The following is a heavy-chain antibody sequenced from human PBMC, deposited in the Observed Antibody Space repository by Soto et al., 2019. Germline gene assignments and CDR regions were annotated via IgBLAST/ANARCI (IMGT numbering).Heavy chain of an antibody. CDR1: GYTFTSYD. D-gene: IGHD6-6*01. CDR2: MNPNSGNT. CDR3: ARVRYSSSHNWFDP. V-gene: IGHV1-8*01. J-gene: IGHJ5*02. Sequence: ASVKVSCKASGYTFTSYDINWVRQATGQGLEWMGWMNPNSGNTGYAQKFRGRITMTRNTSISTAYMELSSLRSEDTAVYYCARVRYSSSHNWFDPWGQGTLVTVSS.